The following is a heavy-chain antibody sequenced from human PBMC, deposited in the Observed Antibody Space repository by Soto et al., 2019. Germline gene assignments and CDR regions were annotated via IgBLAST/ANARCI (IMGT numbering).Heavy chain of an antibody. CDR2: IYSGGYT. V-gene: IGHV3-53*01. CDR1: GFTVSNNY. D-gene: IGHD3-10*01. Sequence: EVQLVESGGGLIQPGGSLRLSCAVSGFTVSNNYMSWVRQAPGKGLEGVSVIYSGGYTAYGDSVKGRFTISRDNSQNTRYLQTYRGGAAGAAVSFWASGPGGGGYWGQGTLVTVSS. J-gene: IGHJ4*02. CDR3: ASGPGGGGY.